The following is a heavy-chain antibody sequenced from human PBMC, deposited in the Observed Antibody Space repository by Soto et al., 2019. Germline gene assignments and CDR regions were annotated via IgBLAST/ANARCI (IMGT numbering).Heavy chain of an antibody. CDR1: GYTFTSYG. CDR2: ISAYNGNT. D-gene: IGHD1-26*01. V-gene: IGHV1-18*01. J-gene: IGHJ4*02. Sequence: ASVKVSCKASGYTFTSYGISWVRQAPGQGLEWMGWISAYNGNTNYAQKLQGRVTMTTDTSTSTAYMELRSLRSDDTAVYYCARHRIVGATVTDIDYGGQGTLVTVSS. CDR3: ARHRIVGATVTDIDY.